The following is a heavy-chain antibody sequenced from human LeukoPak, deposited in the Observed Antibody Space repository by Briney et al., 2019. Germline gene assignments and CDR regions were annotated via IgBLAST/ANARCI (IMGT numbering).Heavy chain of an antibody. CDR1: GFTFSSYA. D-gene: IGHD4-17*01. J-gene: IGHJ4*02. CDR2: ISGSGGST. V-gene: IGHV3-23*01. Sequence: GGSLRLSCAASGFTFSSYAMSWVRQAPGKGLEWVSAISGSGGSTYYADSVKGRFTISRDNSKNTLYLQTNILRAEDTAVYYCAKVFRKDGDFHLFDYWGQGTLVTVSS. CDR3: AKVFRKDGDFHLFDY.